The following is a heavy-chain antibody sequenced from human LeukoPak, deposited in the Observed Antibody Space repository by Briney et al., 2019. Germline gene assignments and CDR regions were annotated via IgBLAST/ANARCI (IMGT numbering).Heavy chain of an antibody. Sequence: SETLSLTCTVFGGSISSDLYYWHWIRQPAGKGLEWIGRFYNSGRTNFNPSLKNRVTISANTSKNQYSLKLRSVTAADTAVYYCARGDLKSDWFDPWGQGTLVIVST. V-gene: IGHV4-61*02. J-gene: IGHJ5*02. CDR1: GGSISSDLYY. CDR2: FYNSGRT. CDR3: ARGDLKSDWFDP. D-gene: IGHD3-3*01.